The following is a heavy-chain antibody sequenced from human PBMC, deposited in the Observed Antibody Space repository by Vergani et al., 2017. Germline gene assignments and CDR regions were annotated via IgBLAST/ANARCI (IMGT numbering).Heavy chain of an antibody. CDR3: ARDSRVGDTDAFDI. D-gene: IGHD1-26*01. CDR2: IWYDGSNK. Sequence: QVQLVESGGGVVQPGRSLRLSCAASGFTFSNYGMHWVRQAPGKGLEWVAVIWYDGSNKYYADSVKGRFTISRDNSKNTLYLQMNSLRAEDTAVYYCARDSRVGDTDAFDIWGQGTMVTVSS. V-gene: IGHV3-33*01. CDR1: GFTFSNYG. J-gene: IGHJ3*02.